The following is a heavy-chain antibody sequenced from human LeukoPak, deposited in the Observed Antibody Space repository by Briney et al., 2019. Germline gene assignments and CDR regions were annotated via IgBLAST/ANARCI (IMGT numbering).Heavy chain of an antibody. CDR2: IYHSGST. CDR3: ARLVDDSSGYGANDAFDI. CDR1: GGSISSSNW. Sequence: SETLSLTCAVSGGSISSSNWWSWVRQPPGKGLEWIGEIYHSGSTNYNPSLKSRVTISVDTSKNQFSLKLSSVTAADTAVYYCARLVDDSSGYGANDAFDIWGQGTMVTVSS. D-gene: IGHD3-22*01. V-gene: IGHV4-4*02. J-gene: IGHJ3*02.